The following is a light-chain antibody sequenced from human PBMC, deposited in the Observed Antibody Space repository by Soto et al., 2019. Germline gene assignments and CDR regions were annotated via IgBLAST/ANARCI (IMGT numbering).Light chain of an antibody. J-gene: IGKJ1*01. CDR3: QQYGSAPRT. CDR1: QSVSSSF. Sequence: EIVLTQSPGTLSLSPGKRATLSCRASQSVSSSFLSWYQQKPGQSPRLLIYGASGRATGIPDRFSGSGSGTDFTLTISSLEPEDFAVYYCQQYGSAPRTFGQGTKVEVK. CDR2: GAS. V-gene: IGKV3-20*01.